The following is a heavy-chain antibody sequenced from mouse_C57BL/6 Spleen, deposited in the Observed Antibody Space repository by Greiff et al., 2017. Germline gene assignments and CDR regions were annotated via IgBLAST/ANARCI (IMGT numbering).Heavy chain of an antibody. CDR3: ARDSIRGYYYAMDY. CDR2: IYPGDGDT. Sequence: VQLQQSGPELVKPGASVKISCKASGYAFSSSWMNWVKQRPGKGLEWIGRIYPGDGDTNYNGKFKGKATLTADKSSSTAYMQLSSLTSEDSAVYFCARDSIRGYYYAMDYWGQGTSVTVSS. V-gene: IGHV1-82*01. D-gene: IGHD2-10*02. CDR1: GYAFSSSW. J-gene: IGHJ4*01.